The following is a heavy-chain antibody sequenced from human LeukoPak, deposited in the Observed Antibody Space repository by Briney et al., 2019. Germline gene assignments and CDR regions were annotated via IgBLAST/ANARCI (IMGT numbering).Heavy chain of an antibody. Sequence: GGSLRLSCAASGFTFSNAWMSWVRQAPGKGLEWVGRIKSKTDGGTTDYAAPVKGRFTISRDDSKNTLYLQMNSLKTEDTAVYYCTTGDYYYDSSGYSSYWGQGTLVTVSS. CDR3: TTGDYYYDSSGYSSY. D-gene: IGHD3-22*01. J-gene: IGHJ4*02. CDR1: GFTFSNAW. CDR2: IKSKTDGGTT. V-gene: IGHV3-15*01.